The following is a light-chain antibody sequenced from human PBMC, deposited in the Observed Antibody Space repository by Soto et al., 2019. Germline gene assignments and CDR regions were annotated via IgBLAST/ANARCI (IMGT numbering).Light chain of an antibody. CDR2: AAS. CDR3: QQANSFPIT. Sequence: DIQMTQSPSSVSASVGDRVTITCRASPDISTWLAWYQQKPGKAPKFVIFAASTLQSGVPSRFSGSGSGTDFTLTISSLQPEDFATYYCQQANSFPITFGQGTRLEIK. J-gene: IGKJ5*01. CDR1: PDISTW. V-gene: IGKV1-12*01.